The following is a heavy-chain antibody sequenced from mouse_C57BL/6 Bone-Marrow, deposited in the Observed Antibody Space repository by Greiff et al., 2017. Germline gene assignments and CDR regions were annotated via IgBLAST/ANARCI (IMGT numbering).Heavy chain of an antibody. CDR1: GFTFSSYA. J-gene: IGHJ4*01. D-gene: IGHD2-2*01. V-gene: IGHV5-9-1*02. Sequence: EVKLVESGEGLVKPGGSLKLSCAASGFTFSSYAMSWVRQTPEKRLEWVAYISSGGDYIYYADTVKGRFTISRDNARNTLYLQMSSPKSEDTALYYCTRGRYGYPYAMDYWGQGTSVTVSS. CDR2: ISSGGDYI. CDR3: TRGRYGYPYAMDY.